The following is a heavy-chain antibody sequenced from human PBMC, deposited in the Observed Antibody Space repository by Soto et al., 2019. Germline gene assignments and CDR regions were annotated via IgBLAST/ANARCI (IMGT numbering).Heavy chain of an antibody. Sequence: PGGSLRLSCAASGFTFSSYSMNWVRQAPGKGLEWVSSISSSSSYIYYADSVKGRFTISRDNAKNSLYLQMNSLRAEDTAVYYCARDPSDYYDSSGYSKGPFDDWGQGTLVTVSS. V-gene: IGHV3-21*01. CDR3: ARDPSDYYDSSGYSKGPFDD. CDR2: ISSSSSYI. J-gene: IGHJ4*02. CDR1: GFTFSSYS. D-gene: IGHD3-22*01.